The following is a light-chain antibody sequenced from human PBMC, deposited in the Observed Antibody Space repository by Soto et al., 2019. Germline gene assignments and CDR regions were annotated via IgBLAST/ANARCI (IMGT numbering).Light chain of an antibody. CDR1: QGISSY. Sequence: AIQLTQSPSSLSASGGDRVTITCLASQGISSYLALYQQKPGKAPKLLIYDGSRLERGVPSRFRGSGSGTEFTLTISSLQPDDFATYYCQHYNSYSEAFGQGTKVDI. J-gene: IGKJ1*01. V-gene: IGKV1-13*02. CDR3: QHYNSYSEA. CDR2: DGS.